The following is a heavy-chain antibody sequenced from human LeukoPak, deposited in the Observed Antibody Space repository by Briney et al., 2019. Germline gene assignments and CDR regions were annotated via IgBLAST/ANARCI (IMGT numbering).Heavy chain of an antibody. CDR1: GGSISNYY. V-gene: IGHV4-4*07. CDR2: VSTSGST. J-gene: IGHJ4*02. D-gene: IGHD3-22*01. CDR3: ASLFFDTSGYVDQ. Sequence: SETLSLTCTVSGGSISNYYWSWIRHPAGQGLEWIGRVSTSGSTNYNPSLKSRVTMSTDTSKNQYSLNLSSVTAADTAVYYCASLFFDTSGYVDQWGQGTMVTVSS.